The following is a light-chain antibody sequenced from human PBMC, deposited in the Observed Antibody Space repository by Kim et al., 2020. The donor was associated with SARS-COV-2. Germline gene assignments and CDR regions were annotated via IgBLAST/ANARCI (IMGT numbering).Light chain of an antibody. J-gene: IGKJ5*01. Sequence: PGERATLSCRASQSVSSSYLAWYQQKPGQAPRLLIYGASSRATGIPDRFSGSGSGTDFTLTISRLEPEDFAVYYCQQYGSSLSITFGQGTRLEIK. CDR3: QQYGSSLSIT. CDR2: GAS. V-gene: IGKV3-20*01. CDR1: QSVSSSY.